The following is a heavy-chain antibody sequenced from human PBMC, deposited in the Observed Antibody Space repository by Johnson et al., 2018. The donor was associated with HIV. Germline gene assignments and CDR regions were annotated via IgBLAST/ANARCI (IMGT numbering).Heavy chain of an antibody. V-gene: IGHV3-30-3*01. CDR2: MWYDGSNK. CDR1: GFTVSSNY. Sequence: QVQLVESGGGLIQPGGSLRVSCAASGFTVSSNYMSWVRQAPGKGLEWVAVMWYDGSNKYYADSVKGRFTISRDNSKNTLYLQMNSLRAEDTAVYYCASCGRDSSGRGACDIWGQGTMVTVSS. J-gene: IGHJ3*02. D-gene: IGHD3-22*01. CDR3: ASCGRDSSGRGACDI.